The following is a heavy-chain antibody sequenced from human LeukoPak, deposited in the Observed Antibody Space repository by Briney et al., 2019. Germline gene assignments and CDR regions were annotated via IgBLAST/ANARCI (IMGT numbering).Heavy chain of an antibody. CDR1: GFTFRNAW. CDR3: TTAVGGTEDFDY. Sequence: GGSLRLSCAASGFTFRNAWMSWVRQAPGKGLEWVGRIKEKTEGGTTDYAAPVKGRFTISRGDSKNTLYLQMNSLKTEDTAVYYCTTAVGGTEDFDYWGQGTLVTVSS. V-gene: IGHV3-15*01. J-gene: IGHJ4*02. CDR2: IKEKTEGGTT. D-gene: IGHD1-26*01.